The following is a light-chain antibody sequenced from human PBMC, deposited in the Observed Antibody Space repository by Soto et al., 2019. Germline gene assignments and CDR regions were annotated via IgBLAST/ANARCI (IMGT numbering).Light chain of an antibody. CDR1: LVISTF. V-gene: IGKV1-9*01. CDR2: AAS. CDR3: QQLFDSPIT. Sequence: IPMNQCPSSMSRSXGESVTISCRTSLVISTFLAWYRVKPGIASKIXXYAASTLERGAPSRFSATVSGTEFSLTITSLQPEDFATYYGQQLFDSPITFGQGTRLEIK. J-gene: IGKJ5*01.